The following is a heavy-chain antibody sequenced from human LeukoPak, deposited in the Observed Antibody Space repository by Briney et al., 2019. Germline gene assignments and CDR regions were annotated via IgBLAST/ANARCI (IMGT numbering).Heavy chain of an antibody. D-gene: IGHD6-13*01. CDR2: ISSSSSYI. J-gene: IGHJ4*02. Sequence: GGSLRLSCAASGFTFSGYAMTWVRQAPGKGLEWVSSISSSSSYIYYADSVKGRFTISRDNAKNSLYLQMNSLRAEDTAVYYCARVPSSSWTDYWGQGTLVTVSS. CDR1: GFTFSGYA. CDR3: ARVPSSSWTDY. V-gene: IGHV3-21*01.